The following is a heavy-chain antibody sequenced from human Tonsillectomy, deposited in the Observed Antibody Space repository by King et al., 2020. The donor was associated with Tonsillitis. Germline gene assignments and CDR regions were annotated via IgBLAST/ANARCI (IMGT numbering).Heavy chain of an antibody. J-gene: IGHJ6*02. CDR2: ISSSSSYI. CDR1: GFTFSTYS. CDR3: ARDAVDQLPGNYCYGMDV. V-gene: IGHV3-21*01. Sequence: VQLVQSGGGLVKPGGSLRLSCAASGFTFSTYSMNWVRQAPGKGLEWLSSISSSSSYISYADSVKGRFTISRDNAKDSLFLQMNSLRAEDTAVYYCARDAVDQLPGNYCYGMDVWGQGTTVTVSS. D-gene: IGHD2-2*01.